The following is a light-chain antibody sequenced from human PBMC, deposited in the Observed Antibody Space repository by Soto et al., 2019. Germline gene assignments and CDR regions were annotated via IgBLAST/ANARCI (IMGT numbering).Light chain of an antibody. CDR1: TSDVGTYNL. V-gene: IGLV2-23*01. J-gene: IGLJ3*02. Sequence: QSALTQPASVSGSPGQWMTISCTGTTSDVGTYNLVSWYQQHPGKAPKLLIYEDTKRPSGLSNLFSGSKADNTSSLTICGLQAEDEADYSRCSYAGSNPVVFGGGTKLTVL. CDR2: EDT. CDR3: CSYAGSNPVV.